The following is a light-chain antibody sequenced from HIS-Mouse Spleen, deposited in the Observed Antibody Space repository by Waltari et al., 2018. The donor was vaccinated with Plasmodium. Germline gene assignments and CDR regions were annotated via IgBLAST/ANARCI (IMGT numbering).Light chain of an antibody. V-gene: IGKV3-20*01. CDR3: HQSSSLPT. CDR2: GAS. CDR1: QSVSSSY. J-gene: IGKJ1*01. Sequence: EIVLTQSPGTLSLSPGERATLSCRASQSVSSSYLAWYQQKPGQAPRLLIYGASSRATGIPDRFSGSGSGTDFTLTINSLEAEDAATYYCHQSSSLPTFGQGTKVEIK.